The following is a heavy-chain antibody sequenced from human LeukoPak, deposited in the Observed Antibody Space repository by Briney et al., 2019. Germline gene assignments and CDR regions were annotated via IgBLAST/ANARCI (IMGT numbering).Heavy chain of an antibody. CDR2: ISGSGGST. V-gene: IGHV3-23*01. J-gene: IGHJ4*02. Sequence: GGSPRLSCAASGFTFSSYAMSWVRQAPGKGLEWVSAISGSGGSTYYADSVKGRFTISRDNSKNTLYLQMNSLRAEDTAVYYCANQYYYDSSGYPLDYWGQGTLVTVSS. CDR1: GFTFSSYA. D-gene: IGHD3-22*01. CDR3: ANQYYYDSSGYPLDY.